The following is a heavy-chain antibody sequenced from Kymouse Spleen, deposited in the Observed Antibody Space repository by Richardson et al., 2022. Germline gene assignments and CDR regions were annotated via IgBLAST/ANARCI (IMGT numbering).Heavy chain of an antibody. J-gene: IGHJ6*02. CDR1: GFTFSSYG. Sequence: QVQLVESGGGVVQPGRSLRLSCAASGFTFSSYGMHWVRQAPGKGLEWVAVIWYDGSNKYYADSVKGRFTISRDNSKNTLYLQMNSLRAEDTAVYYCAREEWFGEFYYYYYGMDVWGQGTTVTVSS. V-gene: IGHV3-33*01. CDR3: AREEWFGEFYYYYYGMDV. D-gene: IGHD3-10*01. CDR2: IWYDGSNK.